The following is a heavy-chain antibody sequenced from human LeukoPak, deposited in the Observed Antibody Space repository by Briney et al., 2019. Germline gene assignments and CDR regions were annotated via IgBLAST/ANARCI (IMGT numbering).Heavy chain of an antibody. J-gene: IGHJ4*02. CDR1: GFTFSDFA. Sequence: GGSLRLSCAASGFTFSDFAMTWVRQAPGKGLEWVSAMSGSGDATYYADSVKGRFTISRDNSKNTLYLQMNSLRAEDTAVYYCSVSRLGYWGQGTLVTVSS. V-gene: IGHV3-23*01. CDR2: MSGSGDAT. CDR3: SVSRLGY. D-gene: IGHD2-2*01.